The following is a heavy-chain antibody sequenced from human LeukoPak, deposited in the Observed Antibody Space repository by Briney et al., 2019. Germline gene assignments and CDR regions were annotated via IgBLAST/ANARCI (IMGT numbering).Heavy chain of an antibody. V-gene: IGHV4-59*08. Sequence: SETLSLTCTVSGGSISSYYWSWIRQPPGKGLEWIGYIYYSGSTNYNPSLKSRVTISVDTSKNQFSLKLSSVTAADTAVYYCARFVNSITMVRGAYDYWGQGTLDTVSS. CDR3: ARFVNSITMVRGAYDY. CDR2: IYYSGST. D-gene: IGHD3-10*01. J-gene: IGHJ4*02. CDR1: GGSISSYY.